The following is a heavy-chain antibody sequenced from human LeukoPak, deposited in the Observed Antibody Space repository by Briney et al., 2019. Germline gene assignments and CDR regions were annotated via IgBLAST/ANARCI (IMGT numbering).Heavy chain of an antibody. CDR2: INPSGGST. CDR1: GYTFTGYN. J-gene: IGHJ6*02. CDR3: ARAKRDYYYGMDV. Sequence: ASVKVSCKASGYTFTGYNMHWVRQAPGQGLEWMGWINPSGGSTSYAQKFQGRVTMTRDTSTSTVYMELSSLRSEDTAVYYCARAKRDYYYGMDVWGQGTTVTVSS. V-gene: IGHV1-46*01.